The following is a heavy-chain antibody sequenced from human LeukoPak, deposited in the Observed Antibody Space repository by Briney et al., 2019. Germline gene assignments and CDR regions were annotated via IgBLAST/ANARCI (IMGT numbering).Heavy chain of an antibody. CDR3: AKGRGYGSGCADY. Sequence: PGGSLRHSCAASGFTFSSYAMSWVRQAPGKGLEWVSAISGSGGSTYYADSVKGRFTISRDNSKNALYPQMNSLRAEDTAVYYCAKGRGYGSGCADYWGQGTLVTVSS. J-gene: IGHJ4*02. V-gene: IGHV3-23*01. CDR2: ISGSGGST. CDR1: GFTFSSYA. D-gene: IGHD6-19*01.